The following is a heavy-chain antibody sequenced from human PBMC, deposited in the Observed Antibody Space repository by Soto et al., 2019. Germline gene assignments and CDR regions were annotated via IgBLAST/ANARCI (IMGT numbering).Heavy chain of an antibody. D-gene: IGHD1-26*01. CDR1: GDSVSSNSAA. CDR3: AKDHSREPYYFDY. J-gene: IGHJ4*02. CDR2: TYYRSKWYN. Sequence: SQTLSLTCAISGDSVSSNSAAWNWIRQSPSRGLEWLGRTYYRSKWYNDYAISVKSRITINPDTSKNQFSLQLSSVIPEDTAVYYCAKDHSREPYYFDYWGQGTLVTVSS. V-gene: IGHV6-1*01.